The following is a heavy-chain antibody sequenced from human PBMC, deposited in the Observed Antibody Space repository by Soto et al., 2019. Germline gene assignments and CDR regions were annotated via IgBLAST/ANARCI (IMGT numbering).Heavy chain of an antibody. CDR3: AGEGDVPYYYYGMDV. CDR1: GYTFTRYG. Sequence: QVHLVQSGAEVKKPGASVKVSCKTSGYTFTRYGISWVRQAPGQGLEWMGWISGYDGRTNFAQKVQDRVTMTTDTSTRTVYMELRTLSSDDTAVYYCAGEGDVPYYYYGMDVWGQGTTVTVSS. J-gene: IGHJ6*02. D-gene: IGHD2-21*02. CDR2: ISGYDGRT. V-gene: IGHV1-18*01.